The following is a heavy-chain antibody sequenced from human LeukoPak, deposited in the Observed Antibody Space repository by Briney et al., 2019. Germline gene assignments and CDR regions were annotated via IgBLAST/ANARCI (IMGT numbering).Heavy chain of an antibody. CDR1: GYTFTSYG. CDR2: ISAYTGNT. V-gene: IGHV1-18*01. CDR3: ARCHGPGYFDY. J-gene: IGHJ4*02. Sequence: ASVKVSCKASGYTFTSYGISWVRQAPGQGLEWMGWISAYTGNTNYVQKFQGRVTMTTDTSTSTAYMELRSLRSDDTAVYYCARCHGPGYFDYWGQGTLVTVSS.